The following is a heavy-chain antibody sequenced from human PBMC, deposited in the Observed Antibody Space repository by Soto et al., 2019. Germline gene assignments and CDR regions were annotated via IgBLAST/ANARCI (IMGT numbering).Heavy chain of an antibody. CDR3: AKEPDFDWLSYYFQH. V-gene: IGHV3-30*18. D-gene: IGHD3-9*01. Sequence: SGGSLRLSCAASGFTFSSYGMHWVRQAPGKGLEWVAVISYDGSNKYYADSVKGRFTISRDNSKNTLYLQMNSLRAEDTAVYYCAKEPDFDWLSYYFQHWGQGTLVTVSS. J-gene: IGHJ1*01. CDR2: ISYDGSNK. CDR1: GFTFSSYG.